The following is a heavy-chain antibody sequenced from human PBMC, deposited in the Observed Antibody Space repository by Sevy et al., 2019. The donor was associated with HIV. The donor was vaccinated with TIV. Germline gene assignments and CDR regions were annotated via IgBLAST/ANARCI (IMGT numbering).Heavy chain of an antibody. Sequence: GGSLRLSCAASGFTFSSYGMHWVRQAPGKGLEWVAVIWYDGSNKYYADSVKGRFTISRDNSKNTLYRQMNSLRAEDTAVYYCATSDYYGSGSYYYYYYMDVWGKGTTVTVSS. CDR3: ATSDYYGSGSYYYYYYMDV. D-gene: IGHD3-10*01. CDR2: IWYDGSNK. V-gene: IGHV3-33*01. CDR1: GFTFSSYG. J-gene: IGHJ6*03.